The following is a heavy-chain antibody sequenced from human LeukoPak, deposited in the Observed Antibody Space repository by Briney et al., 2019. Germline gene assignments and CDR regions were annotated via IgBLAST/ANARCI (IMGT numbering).Heavy chain of an antibody. CDR3: ARGHVVVVAAMFDY. J-gene: IGHJ4*02. D-gene: IGHD2-15*01. Sequence: ASVKVSCKASGYTFTSYDINWVRQATGQGLEWMGWMNPNSGNTGYAQEFQGRVTMTRNTSMSTAYMELSSLRSEDTAVYYCARGHVVVVAAMFDYWGQGTLVTVSS. V-gene: IGHV1-8*01. CDR2: MNPNSGNT. CDR1: GYTFTSYD.